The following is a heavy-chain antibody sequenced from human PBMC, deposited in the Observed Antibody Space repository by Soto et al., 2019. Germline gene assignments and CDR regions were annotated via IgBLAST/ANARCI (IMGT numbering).Heavy chain of an antibody. CDR2: IIPIFGTA. CDR3: ARGGAWGYSGYERPYYYGMDV. Sequence: ASVKVSCKASGGTFSSYAISWVRQAPGQGLEWMGGIIPIFGTANYAQKFQGRVTITADESTSTAYMELSSLRSEDTAVYYCARGGAWGYSGYERPYYYGMDVWGQGTTVTV. CDR1: GGTFSSYA. J-gene: IGHJ6*02. D-gene: IGHD5-12*01. V-gene: IGHV1-69*13.